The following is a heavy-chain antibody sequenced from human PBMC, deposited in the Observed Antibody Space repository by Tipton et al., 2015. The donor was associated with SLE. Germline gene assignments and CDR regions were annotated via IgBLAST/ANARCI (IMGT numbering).Heavy chain of an antibody. J-gene: IGHJ4*02. CDR3: ASPSGSRDY. V-gene: IGHV4-39*07. CDR2: IYYSGST. Sequence: GLVKPSETLSLTRTVSGGSISSSSYYWGWIRQPPGKGLEWIGGIYYSGSTYYNPSLKSRFTISVDTSKNRFSLKLSSVTAADTAVYCCASPSGSRDYWGQGTLVTVSS. CDR1: GGSISSSSYY. D-gene: IGHD1-26*01.